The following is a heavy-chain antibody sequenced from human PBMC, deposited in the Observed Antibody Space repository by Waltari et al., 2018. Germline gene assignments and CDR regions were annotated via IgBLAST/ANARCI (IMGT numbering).Heavy chain of an antibody. CDR2: IYYSGKT. CDR3: ATRRLGRGAFAI. V-gene: IGHV4-39*01. CDR1: GGSISAGSFH. D-gene: IGHD3-10*01. J-gene: IGHJ3*02. Sequence: QLQLQASGPGLVKPSATLSLTCTVSGGSISAGSFHWGWIRQSPGKGLEWIGSIYYSGKTYYNPSLRSRVSISVDTSTNQFSLRLRSVTAADTAVYFCATRRLGRGAFAIWGQGTMVFVSS.